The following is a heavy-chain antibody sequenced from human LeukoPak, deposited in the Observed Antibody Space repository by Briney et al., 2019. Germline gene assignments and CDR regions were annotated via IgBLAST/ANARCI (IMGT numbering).Heavy chain of an antibody. V-gene: IGHV4-59*01. CDR1: GVSISSSY. J-gene: IGHJ3*02. CDR2: IYYNGNT. D-gene: IGHD3-22*01. CDR3: VRGNYDNRGYSNAFDI. Sequence: SGTLSLTCTVSGVSISSSYWSWIRQPPGKRLEWIGYIYYNGNTNSNPSLKSRVTISADTSKNQFSLKLSPVTAADTAVYYCVRGNYDNRGYSNAFDIWGQGAMVTVSS.